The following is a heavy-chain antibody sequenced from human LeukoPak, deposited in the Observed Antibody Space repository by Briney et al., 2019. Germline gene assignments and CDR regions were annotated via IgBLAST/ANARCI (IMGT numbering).Heavy chain of an antibody. CDR1: GYTFTSYG. J-gene: IGHJ4*02. CDR2: ISAYNGNT. CDR3: ASRRAYCGGDCYIH. V-gene: IGHV1-18*01. D-gene: IGHD2-21*02. Sequence: ASVKVSCTASGYTFTSYGISWVRQAPGQGLEWMGWISAYNGNTNYAQKLQGRVTMTTDTSTSTAYMELRSLRSDDTAVYYCASRRAYCGGDCYIHWGQGTLVTVSS.